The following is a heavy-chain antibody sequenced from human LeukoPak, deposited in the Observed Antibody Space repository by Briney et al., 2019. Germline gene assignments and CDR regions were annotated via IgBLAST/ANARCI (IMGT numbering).Heavy chain of an antibody. Sequence: ASVKVSCKASGYTSTGYYMHWVRQAPGQGLEWMGWINPNSGGTNYAQKFQGRVNMTRDTSISTAYMELSRLRSEEKAVYYCARDDSSGYYYGDYWGQGTLVTVSS. V-gene: IGHV1-2*02. D-gene: IGHD3-22*01. CDR3: ARDDSSGYYYGDY. CDR1: GYTSTGYY. J-gene: IGHJ4*02. CDR2: INPNSGGT.